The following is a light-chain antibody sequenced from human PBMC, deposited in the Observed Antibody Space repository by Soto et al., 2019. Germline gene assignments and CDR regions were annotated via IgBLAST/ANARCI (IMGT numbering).Light chain of an antibody. CDR2: NIR. CDR3: SAYVDSGAVI. J-gene: IGLJ2*01. CDR1: SGDIGTYKY. Sequence: QSALTQPASVSGSPGQSITISCTGTSGDIGTYKYVSWYQQYPGKAPKLIIYNIRGRPSGVSRRFSGSQSGNTASLAISGLRAEDEADYFCSAYVDSGAVIFGRGTKLTVL. V-gene: IGLV2-14*01.